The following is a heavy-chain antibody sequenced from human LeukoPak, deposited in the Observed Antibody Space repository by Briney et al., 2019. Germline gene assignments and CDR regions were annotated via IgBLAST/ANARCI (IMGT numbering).Heavy chain of an antibody. D-gene: IGHD1-26*01. J-gene: IGHJ4*02. V-gene: IGHV4-59*08. CDR3: ARHLRWWEGEVAD. CDR1: GDSISSYY. CDR2: ISYSGIT. Sequence: SETLSLTCTASGDSISSYYWSWIRLPPGKGLEWIGYISYSGITKYNPSLKSRVTISLDTSKNQFSLQLASVTATDTAVYYCARHLRWWEGEVADWGQGTLVTVSS.